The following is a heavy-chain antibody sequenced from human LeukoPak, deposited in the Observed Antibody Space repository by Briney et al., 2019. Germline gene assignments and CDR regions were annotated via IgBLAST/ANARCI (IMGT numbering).Heavy chain of an antibody. Sequence: SETLSLTCTVSGGSISSYYWSWIRQPPGKGLEWIGYIYYSGSTNYNPSLKSRVTISVDTSKNQFSLKLSSVTAADTAVYYCAREGGENYYDSSGHFVYWGQGTLVTVSS. J-gene: IGHJ4*02. CDR1: GGSISSYY. CDR3: AREGGENYYDSSGHFVY. D-gene: IGHD3-22*01. CDR2: IYYSGST. V-gene: IGHV4-59*01.